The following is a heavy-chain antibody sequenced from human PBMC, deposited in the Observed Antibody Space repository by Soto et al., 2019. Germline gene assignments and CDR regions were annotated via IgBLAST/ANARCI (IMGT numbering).Heavy chain of an antibody. Sequence: ASVKVSCKASGYTFTSYYMHWVRQAPGQGLEWMGWISAYNGNTNYAQKLQGRVTMTTDTSTSTAYMELRSLRSDDTAVYYCERIYRGSRGYFDNGGQGTRVTVSS. V-gene: IGHV1-18*04. CDR2: ISAYNGNT. CDR1: GYTFTSYY. D-gene: IGHD3-10*01. J-gene: IGHJ4*02. CDR3: ERIYRGSRGYFDN.